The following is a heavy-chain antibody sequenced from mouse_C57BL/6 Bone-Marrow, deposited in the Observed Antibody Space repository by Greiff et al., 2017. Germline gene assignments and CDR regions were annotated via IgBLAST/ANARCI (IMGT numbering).Heavy chain of an antibody. V-gene: IGHV1-69*01. CDR3: ARGDYYGSSFDY. Sequence: QVQLQQPGAELVMPGASVKLSCKASGYTFTSYWMPWVKQRPGQGLEWIGEIDPSDSYTNYNQKFKGKSTLTVDKASSTAYMQLSSLTSEDSAVYYCARGDYYGSSFDYWGQGTTLTVSS. D-gene: IGHD1-1*01. CDR2: IDPSDSYT. CDR1: GYTFTSYW. J-gene: IGHJ2*01.